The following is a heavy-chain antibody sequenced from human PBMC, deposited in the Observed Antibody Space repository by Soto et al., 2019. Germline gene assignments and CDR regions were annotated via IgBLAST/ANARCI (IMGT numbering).Heavy chain of an antibody. CDR1: GGTFGRNA. CDR3: ARPQRSGWRFNALDF. CDR2: IIPMFGTA. V-gene: IGHV1-69*01. D-gene: IGHD6-19*01. Sequence: QVVLVQSGAEMKNPGSSVKVSCKASGGTFGRNAINWVRQAPRQGLEWMGGIIPMFGTANHAQKFRDRIMITADESTNTVYLEVNSLRSEDTAIYYCARPQRSGWRFNALDFWGQGTKVIVSS. J-gene: IGHJ3*01.